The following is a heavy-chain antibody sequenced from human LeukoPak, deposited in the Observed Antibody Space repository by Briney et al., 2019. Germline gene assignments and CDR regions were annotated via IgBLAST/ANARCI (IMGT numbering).Heavy chain of an antibody. D-gene: IGHD2-2*02. CDR3: ARVMPYCSSTSCYTGVGGAFDI. V-gene: IGHV3-7*01. J-gene: IGHJ3*02. CDR2: IKQDGSEK. CDR1: GFTFSSYW. Sequence: PGGSLRLSCAASGFTFSSYWMSWVRQAPGKGLEWVANIKQDGSEKYYVDSVKGRFTISRYNAKNSLYLQMNSLRAEDTAVYYCARVMPYCSSTSCYTGVGGAFDIWGQGTMVTVSS.